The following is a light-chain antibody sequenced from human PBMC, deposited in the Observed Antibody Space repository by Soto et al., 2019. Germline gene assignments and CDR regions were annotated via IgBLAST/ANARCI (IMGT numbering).Light chain of an antibody. Sequence: EIVLTQSPGTLSLSPGEGATLSCRASQSVSSSLAWYQQQRGQAPRLLIHGASSRATGITDRFSGSGSGTDFTLTISRLEPEDFSVYFCQQYGGSPRTFGQGTKVEVK. CDR1: QSVSSS. CDR2: GAS. J-gene: IGKJ1*01. V-gene: IGKV3-20*01. CDR3: QQYGGSPRT.